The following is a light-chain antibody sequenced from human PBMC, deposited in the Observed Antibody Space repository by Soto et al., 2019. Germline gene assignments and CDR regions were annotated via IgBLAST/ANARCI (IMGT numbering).Light chain of an antibody. J-gene: IGLJ1*01. Sequence: QAVVTQPPSVSGAPGQRVTISCTGSNSNIGAGYEVHWYQQLPGTAPKLLIYNSDVRPSGVPDRFSGSKSGTSASLAITGLQAEDEADYYCQSYDSSLGEVFGTGTKVTVL. CDR2: NSD. CDR3: QSYDSSLGEV. V-gene: IGLV1-40*01. CDR1: NSNIGAGYE.